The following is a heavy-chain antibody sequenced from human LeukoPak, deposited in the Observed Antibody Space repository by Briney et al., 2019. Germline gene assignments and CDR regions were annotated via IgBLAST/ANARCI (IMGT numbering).Heavy chain of an antibody. Sequence: PSETLSLTCTVSGGSISSYYWSWIRQPPGKGLEWIGYIYYSGSTNYNPSLKRRVTISVDTSKNQFSLKLSSVTAADTAVYYCARSLSIFGVVPYWYFDLWGRGTLVTVSS. J-gene: IGHJ2*01. CDR3: ARSLSIFGVVPYWYFDL. V-gene: IGHV4-59*01. CDR1: GGSISSYY. CDR2: IYYSGST. D-gene: IGHD3-3*01.